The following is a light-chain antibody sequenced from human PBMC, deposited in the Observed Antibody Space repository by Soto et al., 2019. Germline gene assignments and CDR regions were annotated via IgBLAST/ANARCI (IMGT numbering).Light chain of an antibody. Sequence: QSALTQPASVSGSPGQSITISCTGTSSDVGGYNYVSWYRQHPGKAPKLMIYEVTNRPSGVSNRFSGSKSGNTASLTISGLQAEDEADYYCCSYAGSYIYVFGTGTKVTVL. CDR1: SSDVGGYNY. J-gene: IGLJ1*01. V-gene: IGLV2-14*01. CDR3: CSYAGSYIYV. CDR2: EVT.